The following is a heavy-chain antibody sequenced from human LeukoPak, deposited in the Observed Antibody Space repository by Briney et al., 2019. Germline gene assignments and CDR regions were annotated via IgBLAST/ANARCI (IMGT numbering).Heavy chain of an antibody. Sequence: PSETLSLTCTVSGYSISGGYYWGWVRQPPGRGLEWIASIYHSGTTNFNPSLKSRVTISIDTSKNQISLKLRSVTASDTAVYYCARIDPHSGYYDYWGQGTLVTVSS. V-gene: IGHV4-38-2*02. D-gene: IGHD3-22*01. CDR1: GYSISGGYY. J-gene: IGHJ4*02. CDR2: IYHSGTT. CDR3: ARIDPHSGYYDY.